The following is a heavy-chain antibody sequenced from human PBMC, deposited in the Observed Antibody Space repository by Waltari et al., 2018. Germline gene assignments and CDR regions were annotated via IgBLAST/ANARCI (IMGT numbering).Heavy chain of an antibody. CDR2: IHRSGRT. V-gene: IGHV4-4*02. J-gene: IGHJ4*02. D-gene: IGHD2-15*01. Sequence: QLQLQQSGPGLVKPSESLSLTCGVSGDSMSENYWWSWVRQSPEKGLAWLGQIHRSGRTYYTPSLESRVSVSMDTSNNKFFLKLSSAIAADTAVYYCARDRGRGLYFDSWGQGTLVTVSP. CDR3: ARDRGRGLYFDS. CDR1: GDSMSENYW.